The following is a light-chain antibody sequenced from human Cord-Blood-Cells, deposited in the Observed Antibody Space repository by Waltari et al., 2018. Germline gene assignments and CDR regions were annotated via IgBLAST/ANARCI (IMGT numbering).Light chain of an antibody. Sequence: QPALTQPASVSGSPGQSITFSCTGTSLDVGCFNYCPWYPQHPGQAPNLMIYDVSNRPSGVSNRFSGSKSGNTASLTISGLQAEDEADYYCSSYTSSSTYVVGTGTKVTVL. V-gene: IGLV2-14*01. CDR3: SSYTSSSTYV. J-gene: IGLJ1*01. CDR1: SLDVGCFNY. CDR2: DVS.